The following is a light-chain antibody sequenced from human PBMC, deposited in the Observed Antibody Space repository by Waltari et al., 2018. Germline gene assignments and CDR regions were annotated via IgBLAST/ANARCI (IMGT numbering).Light chain of an antibody. V-gene: IGLV2-14*03. CDR1: SSDVGGYNY. Sequence: QSALTQPASVSGSPGQSITISCTGPSSDVGGYNYVSWYQQHPGKAPKLMIYDDSNRPSGVSNRFSGSKSGNTASLTISGLQAEDEADYYCSSYTSSSTRVFGTGTKVTVL. CDR3: SSYTSSSTRV. CDR2: DDS. J-gene: IGLJ1*01.